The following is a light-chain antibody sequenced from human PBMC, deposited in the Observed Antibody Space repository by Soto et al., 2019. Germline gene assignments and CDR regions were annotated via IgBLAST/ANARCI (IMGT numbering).Light chain of an antibody. CDR2: EVS. Sequence: QSALTQPASVSGSPGQSITISCTGTSSDVGGYNYDSWYQQHPGKAPKLIIYEVSNRPSGVSNRFSGSKSDNTASLTISGLQAEDEADYYCSSYTSSNTYVFGTGTKLTVL. J-gene: IGLJ1*01. V-gene: IGLV2-14*01. CDR3: SSYTSSNTYV. CDR1: SSDVGGYNY.